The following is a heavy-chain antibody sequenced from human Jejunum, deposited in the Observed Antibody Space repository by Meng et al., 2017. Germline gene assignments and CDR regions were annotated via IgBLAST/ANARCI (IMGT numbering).Heavy chain of an antibody. CDR2: INAADGST. CDR1: GYPFSSYV. Sequence: QVHRVQSGAEVKKPGASVKVSCKASGYPFSSYVIHWVRQAPGERPEWMAWINAADGSTKYSQKFQDRVTISRDTSANIAHMELNSLRSEDTGVYYCARAASSSTWYDSWGQGTLVTVSS. J-gene: IGHJ5*01. V-gene: IGHV1-3*01. D-gene: IGHD2-15*01. CDR3: ARAASSSTWYDS.